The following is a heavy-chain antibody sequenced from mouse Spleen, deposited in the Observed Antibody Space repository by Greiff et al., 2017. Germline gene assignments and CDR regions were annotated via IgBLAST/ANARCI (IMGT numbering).Heavy chain of an antibody. V-gene: IGHV1-64*01. J-gene: IGHJ1*01. CDR2: IHPNSGST. CDR3: ARRELGGWYFDV. CDR1: GYTFTSYW. D-gene: IGHD6-1*02. Sequence: VQLQQPGAELVKPGASVKLSCKASGYTFTSYWMHWVKQRPGQGLEWIGMIHPNSGSTNYNEKFKSKATLTVDKSSSTAYMQLSSLTSEDSAVYYCARRELGGWYFDVWGAGTTVTVSS.